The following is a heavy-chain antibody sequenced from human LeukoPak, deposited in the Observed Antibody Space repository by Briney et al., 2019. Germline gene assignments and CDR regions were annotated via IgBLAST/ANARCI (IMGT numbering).Heavy chain of an antibody. Sequence: RTGGSLRLSCTASGFTFDDYGMSWVRQAPGKGLEWVSGINWNGGSTGYADSVKGRFTISRDNAKNSLYLQMNSLRAEDAAVYYCARVVIAARRDFDYWGQGTLVTVSS. V-gene: IGHV3-20*04. CDR1: GFTFDDYG. D-gene: IGHD6-6*01. CDR3: ARVVIAARRDFDY. J-gene: IGHJ4*02. CDR2: INWNGGST.